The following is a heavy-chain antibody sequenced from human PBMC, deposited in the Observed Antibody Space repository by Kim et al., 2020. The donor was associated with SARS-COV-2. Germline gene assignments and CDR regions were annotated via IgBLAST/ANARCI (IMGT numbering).Heavy chain of an antibody. J-gene: IGHJ4*02. Sequence: GGSLRLSCAASGFTFSSAWMHWVRQAPGKGLVWVSHINGDGSSTNYADSVKGRFTISRDNAKNTLYLEMNSLRAEDTAVYYCARDYERVYDKWGQGTLVTVSS. CDR3: ARDYERVYDK. CDR2: INGDGSST. D-gene: IGHD3-3*01. V-gene: IGHV3-74*01. CDR1: GFTFSSAW.